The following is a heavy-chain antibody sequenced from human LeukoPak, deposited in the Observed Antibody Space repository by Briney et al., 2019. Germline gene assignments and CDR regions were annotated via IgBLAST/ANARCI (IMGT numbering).Heavy chain of an antibody. Sequence: ASVKVSCKASGYTFTSYGISWVRQAPGQGLEWMGWVSAYNGNTNYAQKLQGRVTMTTDTSTSTAYMELRSLRSDDTAVYYCARDRCSSTSCPLDYWGQGTLVTVSS. CDR2: VSAYNGNT. D-gene: IGHD2-2*01. J-gene: IGHJ4*02. V-gene: IGHV1-18*01. CDR3: ARDRCSSTSCPLDY. CDR1: GYTFTSYG.